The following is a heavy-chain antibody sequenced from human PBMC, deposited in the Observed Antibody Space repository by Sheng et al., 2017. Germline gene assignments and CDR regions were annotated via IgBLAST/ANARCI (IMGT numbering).Heavy chain of an antibody. Sequence: QVQLQQWGAGLLKPSETLSLTCAVYGGSFSGYYWSWIRQPPGKGLEWIGEINHSGSTNYNPSLKSRVTISVDTSKNQFSLKLSSVTAADTAVYYCARAGLYSSGWYDYWGQGTLGHRLL. CDR3: ARAGLYSSGWYDY. J-gene: IGHJ4*02. CDR2: INHSGST. CDR1: GGSFSGYY. D-gene: IGHD6-19*01. V-gene: IGHV4-34*01.